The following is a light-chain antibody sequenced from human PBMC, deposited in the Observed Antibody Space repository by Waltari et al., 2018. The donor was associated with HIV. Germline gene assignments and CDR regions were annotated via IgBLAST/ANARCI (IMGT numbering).Light chain of an antibody. Sequence: QSVLTQPPSVSAAPRQRVTISCSGSSSNIGNNAVNWYQQLPGKAPKLHIYYDDLLPSGVSARFSGSKSGTSASLAISGLHSDDEADYYCAAWDDSLHGYVFGPGTKVTV. CDR2: YDD. CDR1: SSNIGNNA. J-gene: IGLJ1*01. CDR3: AAWDDSLHGYV. V-gene: IGLV1-36*01.